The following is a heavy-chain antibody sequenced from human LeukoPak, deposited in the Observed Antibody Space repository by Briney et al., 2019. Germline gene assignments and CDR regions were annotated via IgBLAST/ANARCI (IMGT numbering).Heavy chain of an antibody. D-gene: IGHD6-13*01. Sequence: SETLSLTCSVSGGSIRSSSYFWAWIRQPPGKGLEWIGYIYYSGSTNYNPSLKSRVTISVDTSKNQFSLKLSSVTAADTAVYYCARHKYGSSFPADYWGQGTLVTVSS. V-gene: IGHV4-61*05. J-gene: IGHJ4*02. CDR3: ARHKYGSSFPADY. CDR1: GGSIRSSSYF. CDR2: IYYSGST.